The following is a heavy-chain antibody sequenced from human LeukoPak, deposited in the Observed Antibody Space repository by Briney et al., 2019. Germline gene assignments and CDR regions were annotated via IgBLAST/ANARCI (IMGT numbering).Heavy chain of an antibody. CDR1: GYTFTSYD. D-gene: IGHD3-3*01. CDR2: MNPNSGNR. Sequence: ASVKVSCKASGYTFTSYDINWVRQATGQGLEWMGWMNPNSGNRGYAQKFQGRVTMTRNTSISTAYMELSSLRSEDTAVYYCARSTYYPQITIFGVAHLKYYYYYGMDVWGQGTTVTVSS. CDR3: ARSTYYPQITIFGVAHLKYYYYYGMDV. V-gene: IGHV1-8*01. J-gene: IGHJ6*02.